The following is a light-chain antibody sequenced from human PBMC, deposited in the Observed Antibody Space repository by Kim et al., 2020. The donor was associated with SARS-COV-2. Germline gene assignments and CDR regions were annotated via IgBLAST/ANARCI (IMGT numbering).Light chain of an antibody. CDR3: QQGSNWPLT. J-gene: IGKJ4*01. CDR2: DAS. Sequence: LSPGESATLSCRASQSVNTYFFWYQQKPGQAPRLLIYDASNRASGIPARFSGSGSGTDFTLTISSLEPEDSAVYYCQQGSNWPLTFGGGTKVDIK. CDR1: QSVNTY. V-gene: IGKV3-11*01.